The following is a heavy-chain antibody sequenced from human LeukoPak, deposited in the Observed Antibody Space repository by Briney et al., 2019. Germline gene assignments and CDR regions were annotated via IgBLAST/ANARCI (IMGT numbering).Heavy chain of an antibody. CDR2: ISSSSSYI. D-gene: IGHD5-18*01. V-gene: IGHV3-21*01. J-gene: IGHJ4*02. CDR3: ARGGYSYGGFDY. Sequence: GGSLRLSCSASGFSFSNYSMHWVRQAPGKGLEWFSSISSSSSYIYYADPVKGRFTISRDNAKNSLYLQMNSLRAEDTAVYYCARGGYSYGGFDYWGQGTLVTVSS. CDR1: GFSFSNYS.